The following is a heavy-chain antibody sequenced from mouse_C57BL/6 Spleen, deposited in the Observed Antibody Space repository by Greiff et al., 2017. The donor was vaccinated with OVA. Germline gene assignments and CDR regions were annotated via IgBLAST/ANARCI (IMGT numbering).Heavy chain of an antibody. J-gene: IGHJ4*01. CDR1: GYAFSSSW. CDR3: ARVDPEVADYAMDY. CDR2: IYPGDGDT. Sequence: VQLQQSGPELVKPGASVKISCKASGYAFSSSWMNWVKQRPGKGLEWIGRIYPGDGDTNYNGKFKGKATLTADKSSSTAYMQLSSLTSEDSAVYFCARVDPEVADYAMDYWGQGTSVTVSS. V-gene: IGHV1-82*01. D-gene: IGHD1-1*01.